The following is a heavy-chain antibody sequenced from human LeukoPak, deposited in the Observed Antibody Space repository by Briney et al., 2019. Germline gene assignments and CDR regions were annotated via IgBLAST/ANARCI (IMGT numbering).Heavy chain of an antibody. V-gene: IGHV4-39*07. J-gene: IGHJ6*03. CDR3: ARDIRTYDFWSGYSYYYYMDV. Sequence: SETLSLTCTVSGGSISSSSYYWGWIRQPPGKGLEWIGSIHYSGSTYYNPSLKSRVTISVDTSKNQFSLKLSSVTAADTAVYYCARDIRTYDFWSGYSYYYYMDVWGKGTTVTVSS. D-gene: IGHD3-3*01. CDR2: IHYSGST. CDR1: GGSISSSSYY.